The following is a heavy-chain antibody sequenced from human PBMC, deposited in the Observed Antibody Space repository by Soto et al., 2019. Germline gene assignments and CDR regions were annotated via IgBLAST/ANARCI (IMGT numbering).Heavy chain of an antibody. CDR3: ARGVGFGYYYYHMDL. CDR1: GDSVTSVSDY. CDR2: IYYSGSA. V-gene: IGHV4-61*01. J-gene: IGHJ6*02. Sequence: SETLSLTCTVSGDSVTSVSDYWSWIRQPPGKGLEWIGYIYYSGSADYNPSLGSRVTISIDTSKNQFSLKLTSVTAADTAVYYCARGVGFGYYYYHMDLWGPGTTVT. D-gene: IGHD3-10*01.